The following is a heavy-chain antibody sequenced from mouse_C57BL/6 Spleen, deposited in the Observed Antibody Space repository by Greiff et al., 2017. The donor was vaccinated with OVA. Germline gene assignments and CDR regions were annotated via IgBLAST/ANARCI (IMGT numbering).Heavy chain of an antibody. Sequence: EVQRVESGPGLVKPSQSLSLTCSVTGYSITSGYYWNWIRQFPGNKLEWMGYISYDGSNNYNPSLKNRISITRDTSKNQFFLKLNSVTTEDTATYYCARNNYGSRGTFAYWGQGTLVTVSA. CDR3: ARNNYGSRGTFAY. D-gene: IGHD1-1*01. CDR1: GYSITSGYY. J-gene: IGHJ3*01. V-gene: IGHV3-6*01. CDR2: ISYDGSN.